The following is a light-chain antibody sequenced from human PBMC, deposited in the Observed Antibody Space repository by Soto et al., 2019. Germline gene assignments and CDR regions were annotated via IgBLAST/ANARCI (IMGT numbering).Light chain of an antibody. CDR3: CSYTRSNSLVL. J-gene: IGLJ2*01. V-gene: IGLV2-14*01. Sequence: QSALTQPASVSGSPGQSITISCIGTSSDVGGSDYVSWYQQHPGKAPKLVIYDVSNRPSGVSDRFSGSKSGNTASLTISGLQAEDGADYYCCSYTRSNSLVLFGGGTKLTVL. CDR1: SSDVGGSDY. CDR2: DVS.